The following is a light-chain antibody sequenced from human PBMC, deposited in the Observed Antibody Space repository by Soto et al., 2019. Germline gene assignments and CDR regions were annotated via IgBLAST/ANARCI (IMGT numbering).Light chain of an antibody. CDR2: AAS. V-gene: IGKV1-5*01. J-gene: IGKJ1*01. CDR3: QQYNSYSWT. CDR1: QSISSW. Sequence: DIQMTQSPSTLSASVGDRVTITCRASQSISSWLAWYQQKPGKAPRLLIYAASSLKSGVPSRFSGSGSGTEFTLTISSLQPDDFATYYCQQYNSYSWTFGQGTKVDI.